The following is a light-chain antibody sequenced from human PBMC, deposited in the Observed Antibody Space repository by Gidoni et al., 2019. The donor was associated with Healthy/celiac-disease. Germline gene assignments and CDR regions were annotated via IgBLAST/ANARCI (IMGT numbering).Light chain of an antibody. CDR2: AAS. CDR1: QSISSY. V-gene: IGKV1-39*01. Sequence: DIQMTQSPSSLSASVGDRVTITCRSSQSISSYLNWYQQKPGKAPKLLIYAASSLQSGVPSRFSGSGSGTYFTLTISMLQPEDFATYYCQQSYSTPWTFGQGTKVEIK. J-gene: IGKJ1*01. CDR3: QQSYSTPWT.